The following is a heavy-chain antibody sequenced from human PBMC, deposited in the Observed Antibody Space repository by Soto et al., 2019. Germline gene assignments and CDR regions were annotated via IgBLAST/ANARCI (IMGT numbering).Heavy chain of an antibody. D-gene: IGHD6-19*01. Sequence: GASVKVSCKASGGTFSSYAISWVRQAPGQGLEWMGGIIPIFGTANYAQKFQGRVTITADESTSTAYMELSSLRSEDTAVYYCALPFRIAVAGSSRNYYYGMDVWGQGTTVTVSS. V-gene: IGHV1-69*13. CDR2: IIPIFGTA. J-gene: IGHJ6*02. CDR1: GGTFSSYA. CDR3: ALPFRIAVAGSSRNYYYGMDV.